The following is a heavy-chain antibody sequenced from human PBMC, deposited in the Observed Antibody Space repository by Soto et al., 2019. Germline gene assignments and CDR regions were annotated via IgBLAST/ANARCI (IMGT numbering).Heavy chain of an antibody. J-gene: IGHJ4*02. CDR2: INHSGST. Sequence: TSETLSLTCAVYGGSFSGYYWSWIRQPPGKGLEWIGEINHSGSTNYNPSLKSRVTISVDTSKNQFSLKLSSVTAADTAVYYCASDIVATFRGDYWGQGTLVTVSS. D-gene: IGHD5-12*01. V-gene: IGHV4-34*01. CDR3: ASDIVATFRGDY. CDR1: GGSFSGYY.